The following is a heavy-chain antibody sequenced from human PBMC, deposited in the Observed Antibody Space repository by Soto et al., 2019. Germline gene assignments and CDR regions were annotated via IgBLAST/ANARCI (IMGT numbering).Heavy chain of an antibody. Sequence: SETLSLTCTVSVCSISIYYWGWIRQPPGKGLEWIGYIYYSGSPNYNPSPKSRVTISADTSKNQFSLKLSSVTAADTGVYYCARAPRGNYGYPSYFDYWGQGTLVTVSS. CDR3: ARAPRGNYGYPSYFDY. D-gene: IGHD3-10*01. CDR1: VCSISIYY. J-gene: IGHJ4*02. V-gene: IGHV4-59*01. CDR2: IYYSGSP.